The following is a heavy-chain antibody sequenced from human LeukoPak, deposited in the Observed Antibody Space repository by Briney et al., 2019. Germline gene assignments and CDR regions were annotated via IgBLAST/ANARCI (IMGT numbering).Heavy chain of an antibody. CDR3: AREEDCSGGICYLGNAFDI. V-gene: IGHV4-34*01. J-gene: IGHJ3*02. CDR1: GGSFSGYY. Sequence: SETLSLTRAVYGGSFSGYYWSWIRQPPGKGLEWIGEINHSGSTNYNASLKSRVTISVDMSKNQFSLKLSSVTAADTAVYYCAREEDCSGGICYLGNAFDIWGQGTMVTVSS. CDR2: INHSGST. D-gene: IGHD2-15*01.